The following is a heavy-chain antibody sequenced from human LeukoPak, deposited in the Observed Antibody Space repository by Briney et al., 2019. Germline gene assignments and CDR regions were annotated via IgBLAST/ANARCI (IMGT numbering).Heavy chain of an antibody. D-gene: IGHD5-24*01. CDR3: ARDNRRPDGYMVRDAFDI. V-gene: IGHV4-59*12. Sequence: SETLSLTCTVSGGFISYYYWTWIRQPPGKGLEWIAYVYYSGSTNYNPSLKSRVTISVDTSKNQFSLKLSSVTAADTAVYYCARDNRRPDGYMVRDAFDIGGQGTMVTVSS. CDR1: GGFISYYY. CDR2: VYYSGST. J-gene: IGHJ3*02.